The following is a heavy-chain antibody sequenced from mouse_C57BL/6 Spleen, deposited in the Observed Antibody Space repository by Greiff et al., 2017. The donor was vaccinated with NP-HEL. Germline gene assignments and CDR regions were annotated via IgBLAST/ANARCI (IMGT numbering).Heavy chain of an antibody. V-gene: IGHV10-1*01. CDR2: IRSKSNNYAT. J-gene: IGHJ4*01. D-gene: IGHD2-2*01. CDR1: GFSFNTYA. Sequence: EVQGVESGGGLVQPKGSLKLSCAASGFSFNTYAMNWVRQAPGKGLEWVARIRSKSNNYATYYADSVKDRFTISRDDSESMLYLQMNNLKTEDTAMYYCVRHGYDGGYWGQGTSVTVSS. CDR3: VRHGYDGGY.